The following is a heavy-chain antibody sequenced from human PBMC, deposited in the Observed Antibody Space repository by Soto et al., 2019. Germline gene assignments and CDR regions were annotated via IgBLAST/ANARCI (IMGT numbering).Heavy chain of an antibody. V-gene: IGHV3-49*03. J-gene: IGHJ5*02. Sequence: GGSLRLSCTASGFTFGDYAMSWFRQAPGKGLEWVGFIRSKGYGGTTEYAASVKGRFTISRDDSKSIAYLQMNSLKTEDTAVYYCTRAGVVVVAAPYDPWGQGTLVTVSS. D-gene: IGHD2-15*01. CDR1: GFTFGDYA. CDR3: TRAGVVVVAAPYDP. CDR2: IRSKGYGGTT.